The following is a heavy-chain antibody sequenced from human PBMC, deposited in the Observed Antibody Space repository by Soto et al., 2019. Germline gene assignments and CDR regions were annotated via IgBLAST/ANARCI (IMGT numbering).Heavy chain of an antibody. D-gene: IGHD2-2*02. J-gene: IGHJ4*02. CDR2: ISGSGGST. CDR1: GFTFSSYA. V-gene: IGHV3-23*01. Sequence: EVQLLESGGGLVQPGGSLRLSCAASGFTFSSYAMSWVRQAPGKGLEWVPAISGSGGSTYYADSVKGRFTISRDNSKNTLYLQMNSLRAEDTAVYYCARGGYCSSTSCYIYFDYWGQGTLVTVSS. CDR3: ARGGYCSSTSCYIYFDY.